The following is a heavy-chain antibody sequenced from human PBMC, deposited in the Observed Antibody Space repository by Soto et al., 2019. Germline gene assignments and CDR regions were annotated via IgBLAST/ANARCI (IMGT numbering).Heavy chain of an antibody. J-gene: IGHJ4*02. CDR2: IYYSGST. CDR1: GGSISSSSYY. CDR3: ARVSYGDYPTDY. Sequence: SETLSLTCTVSGGSISSSSYYWGWIRQPPGKGLEWIGSIYYSGSTYYNPSLKSRVTISVDTSKNQFSLKLSSVTAADTAVYYCARVSYGDYPTDYWGQGTLVTVSS. V-gene: IGHV4-39*07. D-gene: IGHD4-17*01.